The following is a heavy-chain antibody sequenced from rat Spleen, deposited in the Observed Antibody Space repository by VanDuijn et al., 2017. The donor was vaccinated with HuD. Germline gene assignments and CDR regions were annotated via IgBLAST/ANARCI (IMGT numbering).Heavy chain of an antibody. CDR3: ASRTGNWFAY. J-gene: IGHJ3*01. D-gene: IGHD4-2*01. Sequence: EVQLVESGGALVQPGRSLKLSCAASGFTLSDYYMAWVRQAPTKGLEWVATINYDGSSTYYRDSVKGRFTISRDNAKSTLYLQMDSLKSEDTATYYCASRTGNWFAYWGQGTLVTVSS. CDR2: INYDGSST. CDR1: GFTLSDYY. V-gene: IGHV5-7*01.